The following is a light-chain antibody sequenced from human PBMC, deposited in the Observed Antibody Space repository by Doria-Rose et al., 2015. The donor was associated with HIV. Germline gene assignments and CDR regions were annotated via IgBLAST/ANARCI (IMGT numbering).Light chain of an antibody. V-gene: IGKV3-15*01. CDR3: HQYNNWPT. CDR2: SAS. Sequence: TQSPETLSVSPGESATLSCRASQSASTDVSWYQHKPGQAPRLLIWSASTRATGIPARFSGSGSGTEFTLTISSLQSEDFAIYICHQYNNWPTFGQGTRLDIK. CDR1: QSASTD. J-gene: IGKJ5*01.